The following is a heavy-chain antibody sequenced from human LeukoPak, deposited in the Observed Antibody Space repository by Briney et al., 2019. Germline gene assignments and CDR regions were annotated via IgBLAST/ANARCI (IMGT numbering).Heavy chain of an antibody. CDR1: GGSFSGYY. CDR2: INHSGST. J-gene: IGHJ5*02. V-gene: IGHV4-34*01. CDR3: ARRPLRIITIFGVANNRLDP. Sequence: SEALSVTCAVYGGSFSGYYWSWIRQSPGKGREGIGEINHSGSTNYNPSLKSRATISVESSKNKFCLMLSSVPAADAAVYYCARRPLRIITIFGVANNRLDPWGQGTLVTVSS. D-gene: IGHD3-3*01.